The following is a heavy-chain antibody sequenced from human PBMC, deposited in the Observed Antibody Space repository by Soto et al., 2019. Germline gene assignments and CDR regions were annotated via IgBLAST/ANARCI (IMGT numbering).Heavy chain of an antibody. CDR1: GFTVSSNY. V-gene: IGHV3-66*01. Sequence: EVQLVESGGGLVQPGGSLRLSCAASGFTVSSNYMSWVRQAPGKGLEWVSVIYSGGSTYYADSVKGRFTISRDNSKNTLYLQMNSLRAEDTAVYYCARAAGYFDWSEYYFDYWGQGTLVTVSS. CDR2: IYSGGST. D-gene: IGHD3-9*01. J-gene: IGHJ4*02. CDR3: ARAAGYFDWSEYYFDY.